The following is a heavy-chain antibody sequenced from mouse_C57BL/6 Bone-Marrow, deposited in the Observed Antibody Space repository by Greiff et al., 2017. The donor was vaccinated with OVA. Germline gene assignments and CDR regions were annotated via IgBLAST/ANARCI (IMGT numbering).Heavy chain of an antibody. J-gene: IGHJ2*01. CDR2: IDPENGDT. D-gene: IGHD2-3*01. CDR1: GFNIKDDY. V-gene: IGHV14-4*01. Sequence: DVKLQQSGAELVRPGASVKLSCTASGFNIKDDYMHWVKQRPEQGLEWIGWIDPENGDTEYASKFQGKATITADTSSNTAYLQLSSLTSEDTAVYYCTRWIYFDYWGQGTTLTVSS. CDR3: TRWIYFDY.